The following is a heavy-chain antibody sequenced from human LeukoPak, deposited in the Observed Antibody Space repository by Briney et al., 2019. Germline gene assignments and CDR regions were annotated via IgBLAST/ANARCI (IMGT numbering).Heavy chain of an antibody. Sequence: GGSLRLSCAAYGFIFSRYSMNWVRQTPGRGLEWVASISSSSNYMYYTDSVKGRFTISRDDAKDSLYLQMSSLRADDTAVYYCARDPSNTSGWKTWFDPWGQGTLVTVSS. CDR1: GFIFSRYS. D-gene: IGHD6-19*01. CDR3: ARDPSNTSGWKTWFDP. J-gene: IGHJ5*02. V-gene: IGHV3-21*01. CDR2: ISSSSNYM.